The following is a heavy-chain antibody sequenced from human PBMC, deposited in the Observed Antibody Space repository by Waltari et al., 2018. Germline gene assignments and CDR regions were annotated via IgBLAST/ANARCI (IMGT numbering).Heavy chain of an antibody. D-gene: IGHD3-10*01. Sequence: VQLLESGGGLVQPGGSLRLSCAASGFTFRRYAMSWVRQAPGKGLEWVSVIYSGGSTYYADSVKGRFTISRDNSKNTLYLQMNSLRAEDTAVYYCAKDQAGWGSGSFDYWGQGTLVTVSS. J-gene: IGHJ4*02. CDR2: IYSGGST. CDR3: AKDQAGWGSGSFDY. CDR1: GFTFRRYA. V-gene: IGHV3-23*03.